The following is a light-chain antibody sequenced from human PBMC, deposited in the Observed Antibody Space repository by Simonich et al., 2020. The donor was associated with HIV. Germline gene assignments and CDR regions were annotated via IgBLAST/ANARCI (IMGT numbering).Light chain of an antibody. CDR1: QSVSSN. Sequence: EIVMTQSPATLSVSPGERATLSCRASQSVSSNVAWYRQRPGQARRLLIYGAATRATGIPARFSGSGSGTEFTLTISSLQSEDFAVYYCQQYNNWPPWTFGQGTKVEIK. CDR2: GAA. J-gene: IGKJ1*01. CDR3: QQYNNWPPWT. V-gene: IGKV3-15*01.